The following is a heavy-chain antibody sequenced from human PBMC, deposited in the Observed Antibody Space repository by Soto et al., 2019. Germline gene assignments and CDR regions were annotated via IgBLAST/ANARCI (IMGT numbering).Heavy chain of an antibody. CDR3: AREQGREYDFWSGYSTQDY. CDR2: ISSSSSTI. V-gene: IGHV3-48*01. D-gene: IGHD3-3*01. Sequence: EVQLVESGGGLVQPGGSLRLSCAASGFTFSSYSMNWVRQAPGKGLEWGSDISSSSSTIYYADSVKGRFTISRDNAKNSLYLQMNSLRAEDTAVYYCAREQGREYDFWSGYSTQDYWGQGTLVTVS. CDR1: GFTFSSYS. J-gene: IGHJ4*02.